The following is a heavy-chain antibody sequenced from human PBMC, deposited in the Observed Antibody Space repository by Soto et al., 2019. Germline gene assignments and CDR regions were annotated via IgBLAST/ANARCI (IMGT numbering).Heavy chain of an antibody. V-gene: IGHV4-39*01. CDR3: ARPAVASFVGAAMDV. Sequence: TLSLTCTVSGGPLSSYDYYWGWIRQPPGKGLEWIGSITYSGSTYSNPSLKSRVTISVDTSKNQFSLKVASVTAADSAVYYCARPAVASFVGAAMDVWGQGATVTVSS. CDR2: ITYSGST. CDR1: GGPLSSYDYY. J-gene: IGHJ6*02. D-gene: IGHD2-21*01.